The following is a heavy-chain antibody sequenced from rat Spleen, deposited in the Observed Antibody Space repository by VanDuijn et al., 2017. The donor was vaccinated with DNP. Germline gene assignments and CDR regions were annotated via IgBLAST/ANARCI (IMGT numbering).Heavy chain of an antibody. D-gene: IGHD5-1*01. V-gene: IGHV5-7*01. Sequence: EVRLVESGGGLVQPGRSLKLSCAASGFTFSDYNMAWVRQAPKKGLEWVATIHSDGSSTYYRDSVRGRFTFSRDNAKNTLYLQMNSLRSEDTATYYCARGSGTYYWYFDFWGPGTMVTVSS. J-gene: IGHJ1*01. CDR3: ARGSGTYYWYFDF. CDR1: GFTFSDYN. CDR2: IHSDGSST.